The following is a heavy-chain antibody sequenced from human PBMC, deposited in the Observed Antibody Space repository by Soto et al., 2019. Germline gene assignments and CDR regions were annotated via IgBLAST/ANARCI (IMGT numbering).Heavy chain of an antibody. J-gene: IGHJ6*03. CDR1: GFTFSSYW. D-gene: IGHD6-13*01. CDR3: AKKRLSVPGNDYIDV. CDR2: INSDGSST. Sequence: GGSLRLSCAASGFTFSSYWMHWVRQAPGKGLVWVSRINSDGSSTSYADSVKGRFTISRDNAKNTLYLQMNSLRAEDTAVYYCAKKRLSVPGNDYIDVWGKGTTVTVSS. V-gene: IGHV3-74*01.